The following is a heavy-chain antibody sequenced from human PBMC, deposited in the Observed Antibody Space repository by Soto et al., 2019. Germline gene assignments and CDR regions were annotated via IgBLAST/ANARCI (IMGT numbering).Heavy chain of an antibody. CDR2: IHPGAYDT. CDR1: VNNFRGYW. D-gene: IGHD1-7*01. V-gene: IGHV5-51*01. J-gene: IGHJ4*02. CDR3: ARGGFIGTPPDD. Sequence: EYLKVSRNGTVNNFRGYWIARVRQLPGKGLELMGIIHPGAYDTRYSPSLQGKVTIAADESSSTTYLQWRSLKAADSATYYCARGGFIGTPPDDWGQGTQVTVSS.